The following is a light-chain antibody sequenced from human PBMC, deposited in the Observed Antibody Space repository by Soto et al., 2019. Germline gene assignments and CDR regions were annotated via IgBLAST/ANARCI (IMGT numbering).Light chain of an antibody. CDR3: QQYNNWPFT. J-gene: IGKJ3*01. CDR1: QSVSSN. CDR2: CAS. V-gene: IGKV3-15*01. Sequence: EIVMTQSPATLSVSPGERATLSCRASQSVSSNLAWYQQKPGHAPRLLIYCASTRATAIPATFSGSRSGTEFTLTISSLQSEDFAVYYCQQYNNWPFTFGPGTKVDIK.